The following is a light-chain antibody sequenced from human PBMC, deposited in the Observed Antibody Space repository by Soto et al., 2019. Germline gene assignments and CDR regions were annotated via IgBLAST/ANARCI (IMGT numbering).Light chain of an antibody. CDR1: SSNIGKNA. J-gene: IGLJ2*01. CDR2: YSD. V-gene: IGLV1-36*01. CDR3: ATWDDSLNGVV. Sequence: QLVLTQPPSVSAAPRQTVTISCSGGSSNIGKNAVNWYQQLPGKAPKLLIFYSDLLSSGVSDRFSGSKSGTSASLAISGLQSEDEGDYYCATWDDSLNGVVFGGGTKLTVL.